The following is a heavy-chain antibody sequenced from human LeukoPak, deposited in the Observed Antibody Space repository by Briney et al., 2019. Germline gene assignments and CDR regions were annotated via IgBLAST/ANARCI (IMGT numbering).Heavy chain of an antibody. J-gene: IGHJ4*02. Sequence: PGGSLRLSCAASGFTFSSYSMNWVRQAPGKGLEWVSSISSSSSYIYYADSVKGRFTISRDNAKNSLYLQMNSLRAEDTAVYYCARGSASSGWYFLDYWGQGSLVTDSS. CDR2: ISSSSSYI. D-gene: IGHD6-19*01. V-gene: IGHV3-21*01. CDR1: GFTFSSYS. CDR3: ARGSASSGWYFLDY.